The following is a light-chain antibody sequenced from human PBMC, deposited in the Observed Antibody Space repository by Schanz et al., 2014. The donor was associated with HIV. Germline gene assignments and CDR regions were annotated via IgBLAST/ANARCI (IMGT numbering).Light chain of an antibody. Sequence: EIVLTQSPGTLSLSPGERATLSCRASQSVSSSYLAWYQQKPGQAPRLLIYGASSRATGIPDRFSGSGSGTDFTLTISRLEPEDFAVYFCQYFGNSGGTFGGGTKVDMK. V-gene: IGKV3-20*01. CDR3: QYFGNSGGT. J-gene: IGKJ4*01. CDR2: GAS. CDR1: QSVSSSY.